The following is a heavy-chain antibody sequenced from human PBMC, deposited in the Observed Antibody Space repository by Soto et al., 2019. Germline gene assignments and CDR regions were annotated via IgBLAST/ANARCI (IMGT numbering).Heavy chain of an antibody. V-gene: IGHV1-18*01. J-gene: IGHJ6*02. CDR1: SYTFTSYG. Sequence: QVQLVQSGAEVKKPGASVKVSCKASSYTFTSYGISWVRQAPGQGLEWMGWISAYNGNTNYAQKLQGRVTMTTDTSTSTAYMELRSLRADDTAVYYCARGSRYYDFWSGYFPMDVWGQGTTVTVSS. CDR2: ISAYNGNT. CDR3: ARGSRYYDFWSGYFPMDV. D-gene: IGHD3-3*01.